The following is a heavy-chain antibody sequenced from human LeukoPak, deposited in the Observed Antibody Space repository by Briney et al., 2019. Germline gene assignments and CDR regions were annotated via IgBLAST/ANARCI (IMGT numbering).Heavy chain of an antibody. Sequence: SVKVSCKASGATFSSYAISWVRQAPGQGLEWMGGIIPIFGTANYAQKFQGRATITADESTSTAYMELSSLRSEDTAVYYCATVKVRFVYYMDVWGKGTTVTVSS. CDR2: IIPIFGTA. CDR1: GATFSSYA. D-gene: IGHD2-21*01. V-gene: IGHV1-69*13. J-gene: IGHJ6*03. CDR3: ATVKVRFVYYMDV.